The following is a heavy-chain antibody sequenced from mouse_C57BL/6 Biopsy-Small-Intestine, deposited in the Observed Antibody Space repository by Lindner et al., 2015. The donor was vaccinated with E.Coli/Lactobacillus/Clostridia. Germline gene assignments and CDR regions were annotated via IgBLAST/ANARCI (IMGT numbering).Heavy chain of an antibody. CDR3: ARLGWELLIDY. Sequence: SVKVSCKASGYTYWSYGISWVRQAPGQGPEWMGWIKVSNGVTYYSQNFQDRITMTTDAATNTAYLELWSLRSDDTAVYYCARLGWELLIDYWGQGTLVTVSS. CDR1: GYTYWSYG. J-gene: IGHJ4*01. V-gene: IGHV1S26*01. CDR2: IKVSNGVT. D-gene: IGHD2-1*01.